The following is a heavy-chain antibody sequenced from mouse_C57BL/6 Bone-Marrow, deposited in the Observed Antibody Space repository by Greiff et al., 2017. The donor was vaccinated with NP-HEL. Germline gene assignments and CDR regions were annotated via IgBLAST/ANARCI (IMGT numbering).Heavy chain of an antibody. CDR2: IDPSDSYT. CDR1: GYTFTSYW. D-gene: IGHD1-1*01. V-gene: IGHV1-59*01. Sequence: QVQLKQPGAELVRPGTSLKLSCKASGYTFTSYWMHWVKQRPGQGLEWIGVIDPSDSYTNYNQKFKGKATLTVDTSSSTAYMQLSSLTSEDSAVYYCARMEVTTDFDYWGQGTTLTVSS. CDR3: ARMEVTTDFDY. J-gene: IGHJ2*01.